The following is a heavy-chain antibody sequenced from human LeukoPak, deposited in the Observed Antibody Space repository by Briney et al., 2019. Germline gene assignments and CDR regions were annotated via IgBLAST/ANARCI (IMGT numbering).Heavy chain of an antibody. V-gene: IGHV4-59*01. J-gene: IGHJ4*02. CDR2: IYYSGST. CDR3: ARGAYYYDSSGYSKSFDY. CDR1: GGSMSSYY. D-gene: IGHD3-22*01. Sequence: SETLSLTCSVSGGSMSSYYWSWIRQPPGKGLEWIGYIYYSGSTNYNPSLKSRVTISVDTSKNQFSLKLSSVTAADTAVYYCARGAYYYDSSGYSKSFDYWGQGTLVTVSS.